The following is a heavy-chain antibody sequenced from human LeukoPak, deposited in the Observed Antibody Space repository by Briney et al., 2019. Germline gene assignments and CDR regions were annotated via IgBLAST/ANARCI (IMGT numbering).Heavy chain of an antibody. CDR2: IIPIFGTA. D-gene: IGHD2-2*02. Sequence: GASVKVSCKASGGTFSSYAISWVRQAPGQGLEWMGGIIPIFGTANYAQKFQGRVTITADESTSTAYMELSSLRSEDTAVYYCARDECSSTSCHTSHNWFDPWGQGTLVTVSS. CDR3: ARDECSSTSCHTSHNWFDP. V-gene: IGHV1-69*13. J-gene: IGHJ5*02. CDR1: GGTFSSYA.